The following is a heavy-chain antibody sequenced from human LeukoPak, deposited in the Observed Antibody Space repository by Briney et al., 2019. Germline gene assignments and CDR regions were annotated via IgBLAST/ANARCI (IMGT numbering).Heavy chain of an antibody. J-gene: IGHJ4*02. D-gene: IGHD2-8*01. CDR3: SKTSPGDIVLIPAKVGY. V-gene: IGHV3-49*03. Sequence: GGSLRLSCTASGFTFDHYHMSWFRQAPGKGLEWVGFIRSKAYGGSTKYAASVTGRFTISRDDSKSITYLQMNSLKTEDTAVYYCSKTSPGDIVLIPAKVGYWGQGTLGTVSS. CDR1: GFTFDHYH. CDR2: IRSKAYGGST.